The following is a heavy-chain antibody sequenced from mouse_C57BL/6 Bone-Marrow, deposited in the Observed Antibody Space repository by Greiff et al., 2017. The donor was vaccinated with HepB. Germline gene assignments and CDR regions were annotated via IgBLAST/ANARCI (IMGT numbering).Heavy chain of an antibody. J-gene: IGHJ3*01. Sequence: EVQLVVSGPVRVKPGASVKMSCKASGYTFSDYFMNWVKQSHGKSLEWIGVINPYNGGTSYNQKFKGKATLTVDKSSCTAYMELNSLTSEYSAVYYCESNHRFAYWGQETLVTVSA. CDR1: GYTFSDYF. CDR2: INPYNGGT. CDR3: ESNHRFAY. V-gene: IGHV1-19*01.